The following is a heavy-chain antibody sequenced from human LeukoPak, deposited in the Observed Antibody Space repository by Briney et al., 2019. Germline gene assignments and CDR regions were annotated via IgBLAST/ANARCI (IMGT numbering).Heavy chain of an antibody. D-gene: IGHD5-18*01. CDR2: IYSGGST. CDR3: ARDPGYSYGSYYGMDV. V-gene: IGHV3-66*02. CDR1: GFTVSSNY. J-gene: IGHJ6*02. Sequence: PGGSLRLSCAASGFTVSSNYMSWVRQAPGKGLDWVAVIYSGGSTYYSDSLKGRFTISRDNSKNKLYLQMNSRRAEDTAVYYCARDPGYSYGSYYGMDVWGQGTTVTVSS.